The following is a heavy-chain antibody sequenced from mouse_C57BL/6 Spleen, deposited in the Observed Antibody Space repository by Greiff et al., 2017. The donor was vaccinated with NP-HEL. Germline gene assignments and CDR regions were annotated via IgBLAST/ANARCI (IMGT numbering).Heavy chain of an antibody. V-gene: IGHV1-59*01. CDR1: GYTFTSYW. CDR3: ARHYGSRYFDV. J-gene: IGHJ1*03. CDR2: IDPSDSYT. D-gene: IGHD1-1*01. Sequence: VQLQQPGAELVRPGTSVKLSCKASGYTFTSYWMHWVKQRPGQGLEWIGVIDPSDSYTNYNQKFKGKATLTVDTSSSTAYMQLSSLTSEDSAVYYCARHYGSRYFDVWGTGTTVTVSS.